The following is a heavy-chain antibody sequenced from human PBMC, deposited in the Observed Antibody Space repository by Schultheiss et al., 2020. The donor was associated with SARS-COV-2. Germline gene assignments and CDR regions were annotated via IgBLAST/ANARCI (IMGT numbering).Heavy chain of an antibody. CDR3: AALGSYYDFWSGYRSIDY. Sequence: ASVKVSCKASGYTFATYGINWVRQAPGQGLEWMGWISGYNGDTKYAQKLQGRVTMTTDTSTSTAYMELRSLRSDDTAVYYCAALGSYYDFWSGYRSIDYWGQGTLVTVSS. V-gene: IGHV1-18*01. CDR1: GYTFATYG. J-gene: IGHJ4*02. D-gene: IGHD3-3*01. CDR2: ISGYNGDT.